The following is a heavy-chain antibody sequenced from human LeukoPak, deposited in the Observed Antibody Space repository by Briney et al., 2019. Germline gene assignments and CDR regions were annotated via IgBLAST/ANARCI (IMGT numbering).Heavy chain of an antibody. CDR1: GFTVRSSY. Sequence: PGGSLRLSCAASGFTVRSSYMSWVRQAPGKGLEWVSVIYSGGSTHYADSVKGRFTISRDNSKNTLYLQMNSLRAEDTAVYYCARDRLHYDSLTGYPADWGQGTLVTVSS. V-gene: IGHV3-66*01. D-gene: IGHD3-9*01. CDR2: IYSGGST. CDR3: ARDRLHYDSLTGYPAD. J-gene: IGHJ4*02.